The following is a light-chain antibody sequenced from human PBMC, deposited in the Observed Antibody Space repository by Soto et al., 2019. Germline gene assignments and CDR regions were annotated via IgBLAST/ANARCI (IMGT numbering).Light chain of an antibody. J-gene: IGKJ5*01. V-gene: IGKV3-20*01. CDR1: LSVSSTY. Sequence: EIVLTQSPDTLSLSPGEIATLSCRPSLSVSSTYLAWYQQQPGQAPRLLMSDTSNRPTGTPDRFSGSGSGTDFSLTISRLEPEDFAVYCCQQYGSPPITFGQGTRLEIK. CDR2: DTS. CDR3: QQYGSPPIT.